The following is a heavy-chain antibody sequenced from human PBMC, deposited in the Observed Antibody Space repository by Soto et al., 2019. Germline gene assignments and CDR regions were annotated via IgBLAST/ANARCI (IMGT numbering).Heavy chain of an antibody. CDR1: GFTFTSYS. Sequence: EVQLVESGGGLVQPGGSLRLSCAASGFTFTSYSMTWVRQAPGKGLEWVAYISIMSTTIKHTDSVEDRFTVSRDNAKNLLFLQTNSLRAEDTAVYYCASDYYDGSGVGGFWGQGTLVTVSS. D-gene: IGHD3-22*01. V-gene: IGHV3-48*01. J-gene: IGHJ4*02. CDR2: ISIMSTTI. CDR3: ASDYYDGSGVGGF.